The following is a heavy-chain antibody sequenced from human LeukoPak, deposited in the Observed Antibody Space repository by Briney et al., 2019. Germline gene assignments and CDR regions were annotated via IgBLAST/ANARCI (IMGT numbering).Heavy chain of an antibody. CDR1: GFIFSNDA. J-gene: IGHJ4*02. Sequence: GGSLRLSCAASGFIFSNDAMHWVRQAPGKGLEWVSFIWFDGSNKHYADSVKGRFTISRDNSEDTLYLQMNSLRAEDTAVYYCVRDPSGSGFAFDSWGQGALVTVSS. D-gene: IGHD1-1*01. CDR2: IWFDGSNK. V-gene: IGHV3-33*01. CDR3: VRDPSGSGFAFDS.